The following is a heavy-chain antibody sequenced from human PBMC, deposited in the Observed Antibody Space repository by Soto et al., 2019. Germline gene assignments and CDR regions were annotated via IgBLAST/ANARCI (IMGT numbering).Heavy chain of an antibody. CDR2: INHSGST. CDR3: ARVRGMPDTLGWLRLHPCYYFDY. J-gene: IGHJ4*02. Sequence: PSATLSLTCTVSGGSISSYYWSWLRQPPGKGLEWIGEINHSGSTNYNPSLKSRVTISVDTSKNQFSLKLSSVTAADTAVYYCARVRGMPDTLGWLRLHPCYYFDYWGQGTLVNVSS. V-gene: IGHV4-34*01. D-gene: IGHD5-12*01. CDR1: GGSISSYY.